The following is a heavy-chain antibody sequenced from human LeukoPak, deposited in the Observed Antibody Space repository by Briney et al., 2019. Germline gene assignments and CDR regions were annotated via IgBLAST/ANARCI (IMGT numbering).Heavy chain of an antibody. J-gene: IGHJ4*02. CDR3: ARGPDDYYGSGRLYYFDY. CDR1: GGSISSGDYY. CDR2: IYYSGST. D-gene: IGHD3-10*01. Sequence: PSETLSLTCTVSGGSISSGDYYWSWIRQSPGKGLEWIGYIYYSGSTYYNPSLKSRVTISVDTSKNQFSLKLTSVTAPDTAVYYCARGPDDYYGSGRLYYFDYWGQGTLVTVSS. V-gene: IGHV4-30-4*08.